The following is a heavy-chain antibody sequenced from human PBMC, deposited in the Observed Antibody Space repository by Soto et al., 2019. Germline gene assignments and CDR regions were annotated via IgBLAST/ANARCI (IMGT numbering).Heavy chain of an antibody. Sequence: QVQLVQSGAEVKKPGASVKVSCKASGYTFNGYYMHWVRPAPGQGLEWMGWINPNSGGTNYAQKFQVWLTMSRDTSIRTAYTEMSRLRSDAPAVYYCAREEGQQLVTGAPLYYDYDGMDVWGQGATVTVSS. D-gene: IGHD6-13*01. CDR2: INPNSGGT. V-gene: IGHV1-2*04. CDR1: GYTFNGYY. CDR3: AREEGQQLVTGAPLYYDYDGMDV. J-gene: IGHJ6*02.